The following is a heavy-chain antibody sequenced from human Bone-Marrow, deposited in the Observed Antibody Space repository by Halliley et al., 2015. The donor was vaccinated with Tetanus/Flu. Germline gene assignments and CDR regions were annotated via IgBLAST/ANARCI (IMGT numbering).Heavy chain of an antibody. V-gene: IGHV3-21*01. J-gene: IGHJ4*02. CDR3: AAGLGWLTDY. CDR2: ISSNSYYI. CDR1: GFTFTTYS. Sequence: SLRLSCAASGFTFTTYSMNWVRQAPGKGLEWVSSISSNSYYIHYADSVKGRFTISRDNAKNSLYLQMNSLRVEDTAVYYCAAGLGWLTDYWGQGARVTVSS. D-gene: IGHD6-19*01.